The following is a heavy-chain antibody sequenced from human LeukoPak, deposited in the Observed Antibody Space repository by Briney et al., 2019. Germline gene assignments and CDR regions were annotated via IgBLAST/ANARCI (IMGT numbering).Heavy chain of an antibody. CDR2: ISGSGGST. CDR3: ARSLTTLTYEGY. Sequence: PGGSLRLSCAASGFTFSSYAMSWVRQAPGKGLEWVSAISGSGGSTYYADSVKGRFTISRDNSKNTLYLQMNSLRVEDTTIYYCARSLTTLTYEGYWGQGTLVTVSS. J-gene: IGHJ4*02. D-gene: IGHD1-1*01. V-gene: IGHV3-23*01. CDR1: GFTFSSYA.